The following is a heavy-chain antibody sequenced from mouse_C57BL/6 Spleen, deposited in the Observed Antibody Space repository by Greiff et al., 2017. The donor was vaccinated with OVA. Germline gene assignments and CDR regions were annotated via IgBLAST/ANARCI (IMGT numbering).Heavy chain of an antibody. J-gene: IGHJ3*01. CDR3: ARLHSWFAY. D-gene: IGHD1-2*01. CDR1: GYTFTSYW. Sequence: QVQLQQPGAELVRPGTSVKLSCKASGYTFTSYWMHWVKQRPGQGLEWIGVIDPSDSYTNYNQKFKGKATLTVDTSSSTAYMQLSSLTSEDSAVYYCARLHSWFAYWGQGTLVTVSA. V-gene: IGHV1-59*01. CDR2: IDPSDSYT.